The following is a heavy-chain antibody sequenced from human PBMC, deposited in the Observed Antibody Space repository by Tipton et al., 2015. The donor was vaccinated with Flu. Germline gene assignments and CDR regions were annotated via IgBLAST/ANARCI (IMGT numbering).Heavy chain of an antibody. CDR1: GFTFSSYG. J-gene: IGHJ4*02. Sequence: SLRLSCVASGFTFSSYGMHWVRQAPGKGLEWVAVVSYDEINKYYADSVKGRFTISRDNSKKTLYLQMNSLRAEDTAVYYCAKSMASTQRGCFGYWGQGTLVTVSS. V-gene: IGHV3-30*18. CDR3: AKSMASTQRGCFGY. CDR2: VSYDEINK. D-gene: IGHD5-24*01.